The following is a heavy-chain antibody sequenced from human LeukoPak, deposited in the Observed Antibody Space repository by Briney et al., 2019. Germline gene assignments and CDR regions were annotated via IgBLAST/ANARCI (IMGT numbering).Heavy chain of an antibody. Sequence: SETLSLTCAVYGGSFSGYYWSWIRQPPGKGLEWIGEINHSGSTNYNPPLKSRVTISVDTSKNQFSLKLSSVTAADTAVYYCARGGRRGIVGATLDYWGQGTLVTVSS. J-gene: IGHJ4*02. CDR2: INHSGST. V-gene: IGHV4-34*01. CDR3: ARGGRRGIVGATLDY. CDR1: GGSFSGYY. D-gene: IGHD1-26*01.